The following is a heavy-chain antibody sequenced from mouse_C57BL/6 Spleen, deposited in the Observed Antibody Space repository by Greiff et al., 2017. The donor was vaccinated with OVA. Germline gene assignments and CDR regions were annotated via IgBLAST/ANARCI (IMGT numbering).Heavy chain of an antibody. Sequence: QVQLQQPGAELVRPGSSVKLSCKASGYTFTSYWMHWVKQRPIPGLEWIGNIDPSDSETQYNQKFKGKATLTVYKSSSTAYMQLSSLTSEDSAVYYCASSADSSGYVAYWGQGTLVTVSA. D-gene: IGHD3-2*02. CDR1: GYTFTSYW. J-gene: IGHJ3*01. CDR3: ASSADSSGYVAY. CDR2: IDPSDSET. V-gene: IGHV1-52*01.